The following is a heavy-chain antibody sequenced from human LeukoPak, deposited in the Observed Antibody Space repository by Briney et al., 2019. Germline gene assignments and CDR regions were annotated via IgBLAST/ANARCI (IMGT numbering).Heavy chain of an antibody. D-gene: IGHD4/OR15-4a*01. CDR3: ARICARNWFDP. V-gene: IGHV2-70*11. J-gene: IGHJ5*02. CDR2: IDWNDDK. Sequence: SGPALVKPTQTLTLTCTFSGFSLTTSGMFVSSILQPPGKPLEWLARIDWNDDKYYSTSLKTRLTISKDTSKNQVVLTMTNMDPVDTATYYCARICARNWFDPWGQGTLVTVSS. CDR1: GFSLTTSGMF.